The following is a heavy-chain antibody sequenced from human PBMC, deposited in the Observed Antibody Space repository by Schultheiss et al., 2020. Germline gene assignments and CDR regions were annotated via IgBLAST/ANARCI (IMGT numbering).Heavy chain of an antibody. CDR2: INHSGST. Sequence: SETLSLTCTVSGGPFSSDAYYWAWIRQPPEKGLEWIGEINHSGSTNYNPSLKSRVTISVDTSKNQFSLKLSSVTAADTAVYYCARGPLAVAGTCFDYWGQGTLVTVSS. D-gene: IGHD6-19*01. CDR3: ARGPLAVAGTCFDY. V-gene: IGHV4-34*01. CDR1: GGPFSSDAYY. J-gene: IGHJ4*02.